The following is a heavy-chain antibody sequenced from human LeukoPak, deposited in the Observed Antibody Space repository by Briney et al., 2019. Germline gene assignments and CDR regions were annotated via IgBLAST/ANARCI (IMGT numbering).Heavy chain of an antibody. CDR1: GYTLTELS. D-gene: IGHD3-22*01. Sequence: GASVKVSCKVSGYTLTELSMHWVRQAPGKGLEWMGGFDPEDGETIYAQKFQGRVTMTEDTSTDTAYMELSSLRSEDTAVYYCATLGYHIAPRYYYDSRTYYYYGMDVWGQGTTVTVSS. CDR2: FDPEDGET. CDR3: ATLGYHIAPRYYYDSRTYYYYGMDV. J-gene: IGHJ6*02. V-gene: IGHV1-24*01.